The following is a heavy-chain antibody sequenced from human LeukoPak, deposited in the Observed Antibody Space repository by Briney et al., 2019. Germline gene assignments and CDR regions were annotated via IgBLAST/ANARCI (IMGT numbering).Heavy chain of an antibody. J-gene: IGHJ5*02. Sequence: PGGSLRLSCATSGFTFSTYPMNWVRQAPGKGLEWVSSISSSSSYIYYADSVKGRFTISRDNAKNSLYLQMNSLRAEDTAVYYCASQTGNHDSSISAAWGQGTLVTVSS. CDR2: ISSSSSYI. CDR3: ASQTGNHDSSISAA. D-gene: IGHD3-22*01. V-gene: IGHV3-21*01. CDR1: GFTFSTYP.